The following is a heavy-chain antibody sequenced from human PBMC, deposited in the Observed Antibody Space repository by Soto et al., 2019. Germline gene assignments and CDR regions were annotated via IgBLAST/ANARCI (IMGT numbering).Heavy chain of an antibody. V-gene: IGHV3-23*01. Sequence: GSLRLSCAASGFTFSSYAMSWIRQAPGKGLEWVSAISGSGGSTYYADSVKGRFTISRDNSKNTLYLQMNSLRAEDTAVYYCEKDPPTEYYFDYWGQGTLVTVSS. CDR3: EKDPPTEYYFDY. CDR1: GFTFSSYA. CDR2: ISGSGGST. J-gene: IGHJ4*02.